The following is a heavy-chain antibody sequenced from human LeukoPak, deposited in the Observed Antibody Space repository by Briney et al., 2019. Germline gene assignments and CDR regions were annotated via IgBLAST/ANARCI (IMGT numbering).Heavy chain of an antibody. CDR3: ARDYGSGSGNWFDA. V-gene: IGHV5-51*01. CDR1: GYRFSSYW. J-gene: IGHJ5*02. Sequence: GESLKISCQGSGYRFSSYWIGWVRQMPGKGLEWMGTMYPGDSDTRYSPSFQGQVTMSVDKSITTAYLEWSGLKASDTAMYYCARDYGSGSGNWFDAWGPGALVTVSS. CDR2: MYPGDSDT. D-gene: IGHD3-10*01.